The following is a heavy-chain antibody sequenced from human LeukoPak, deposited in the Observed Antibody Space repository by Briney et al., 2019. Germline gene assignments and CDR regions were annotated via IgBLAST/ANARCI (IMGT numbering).Heavy chain of an antibody. CDR2: ISYDGSNK. Sequence: GGSLRLSCAASGFTFSSYAMHWVRQAPGKGLEWVAVISYDGSNKYYADSVKGRFTISRDNSKNTLYLQMNSLRAEDTAVYYCARERVAVAGYYFDYWGQGTLVTVSS. CDR3: ARERVAVAGYYFDY. D-gene: IGHD6-19*01. J-gene: IGHJ4*02. V-gene: IGHV3-30-3*01. CDR1: GFTFSSYA.